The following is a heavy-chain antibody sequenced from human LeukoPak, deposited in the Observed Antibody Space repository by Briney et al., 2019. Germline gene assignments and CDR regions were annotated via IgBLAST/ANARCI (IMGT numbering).Heavy chain of an antibody. J-gene: IGHJ1*01. D-gene: IGHD6-13*01. V-gene: IGHV3-21*01. Sequence: PGGSLRLSCAASGFTFSSYSMNWVRQAPGKGLEWVSSISSSSSYIYYADSVKGRFTISRDNAKNSLYLQMNSLRAEDTAVYYCARRDPGYSTETSGEYFQHWGQGTLVTVSS. CDR2: ISSSSSYI. CDR3: ARRDPGYSTETSGEYFQH. CDR1: GFTFSSYS.